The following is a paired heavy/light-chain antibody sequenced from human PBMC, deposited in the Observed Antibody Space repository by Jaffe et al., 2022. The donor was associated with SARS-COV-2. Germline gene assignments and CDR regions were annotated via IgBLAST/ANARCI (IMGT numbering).Light chain of an antibody. Sequence: EIVLTQSPDTLSLSPGERATLSCRASQSVSRRHLGWYQHKPGQAPRLLICGTSIRAPGIPDRFSGSGSGSDFTLTISRLEPEDFAIYYCHLYSSPPRTFGQGTKVEI. J-gene: IGKJ1*01. V-gene: IGKV3-20*01. CDR1: QSVSRRH. CDR3: HLYSSPPRT. CDR2: GTS.
Heavy chain of an antibody. Sequence: QMQLVQSGAEVKKPGASVRVSCKASGYSFTTYDINWVRQATGQGLEWMGWINPNSAYTAYAPKFQGRVSMTRDTSINTVYMELSGLTSEDTAVYYCARGAIYNHASDNPGFGMDVWGRGTTVTVSS. J-gene: IGHJ6*02. CDR1: GYSFTTYD. CDR3: ARGAIYNHASDNPGFGMDV. D-gene: IGHD1-20*01. CDR2: INPNSAYT. V-gene: IGHV1-8*01.